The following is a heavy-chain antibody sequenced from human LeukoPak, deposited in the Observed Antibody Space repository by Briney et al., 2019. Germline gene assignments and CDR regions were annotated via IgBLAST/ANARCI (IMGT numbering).Heavy chain of an antibody. J-gene: IGHJ1*01. CDR1: GFTVSSNY. CDR2: ISGSGGST. V-gene: IGHV3-23*01. D-gene: IGHD3-22*01. CDR3: AKDRHYYDSSVEYFQH. Sequence: QPGGSLRLSCAVSGFTVSSNYMTWVRQAPGKGLEWVSTISGSGGSTYYADSVKGRSTISRDNSKNTLYLQMNSLRAEDTAVYYCAKDRHYYDSSVEYFQHWGQGTLVTVSS.